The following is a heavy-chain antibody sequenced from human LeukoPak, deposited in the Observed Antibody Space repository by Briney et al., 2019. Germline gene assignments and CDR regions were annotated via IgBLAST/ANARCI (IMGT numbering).Heavy chain of an antibody. CDR3: ARGFIVGALGGGFDY. CDR2: ISPSGGST. CDR1: GYTFTSYY. Sequence: ASVKVSCKASGYTFTSYYMHWVRQAPGQGLEWMGIISPSGGSTSYAQKFQGRVTMTRDMSTSTVYMELSSLRSEDTAVYYCARGFIVGALGGGFDYWGQGTLVTVSS. D-gene: IGHD1-26*01. V-gene: IGHV1-46*01. J-gene: IGHJ4*02.